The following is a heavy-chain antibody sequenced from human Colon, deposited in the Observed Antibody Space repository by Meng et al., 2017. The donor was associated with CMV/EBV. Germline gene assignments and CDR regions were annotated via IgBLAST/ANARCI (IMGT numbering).Heavy chain of an antibody. J-gene: IGHJ4*02. CDR2: IYPGDSDT. CDR1: GSSFINYW. V-gene: IGHV5-51*01. D-gene: IGHD2-15*01. Sequence: GESLKISCEVSGSSFINYWIGWVRQMPGKGLEWMGIIYPGDSDTRYSPSFQGQVTISADRSMSTAYLQWSSLKASDSAMYYCVRQRYQSSNGAKDYWGQGTQVTVSS. CDR3: VRQRYQSSNGAKDY.